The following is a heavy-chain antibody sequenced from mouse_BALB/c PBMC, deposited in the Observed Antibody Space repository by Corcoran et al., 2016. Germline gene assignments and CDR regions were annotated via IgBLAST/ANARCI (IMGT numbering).Heavy chain of an antibody. Sequence: EVQLQQSGAELVKPGASVKLSCTASGFNIKDTYMHWVKQRPEQGLEWIGRIDPANGNTKYDPKFQGKATITADTSSNTAYLQVSSLTSEDTAVYYCAAHYGSSHYYAMDYWGPGTSVTVSS. V-gene: IGHV14-3*02. CDR2: IDPANGNT. CDR1: GFNIKDTY. J-gene: IGHJ4*01. D-gene: IGHD1-1*01. CDR3: AAHYGSSHYYAMDY.